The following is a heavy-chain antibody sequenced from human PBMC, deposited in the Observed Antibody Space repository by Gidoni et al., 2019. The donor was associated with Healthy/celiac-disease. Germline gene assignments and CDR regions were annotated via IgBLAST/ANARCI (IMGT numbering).Heavy chain of an antibody. V-gene: IGHV3-21*01. Sequence: EVQLVESGGGLVKPGGSLRLSCAASGFTFSSYSMNWVRQAQGKGLEWVSSISSSSSYIYYADSVKGRFTISRDNAKNSLYLQMNSLRAEDTAVYYCAREIIAARPDSPSGGYWGQGTLVTVSS. CDR3: AREIIAARPDSPSGGY. D-gene: IGHD6-6*01. CDR1: GFTFSSYS. CDR2: ISSSSSYI. J-gene: IGHJ4*02.